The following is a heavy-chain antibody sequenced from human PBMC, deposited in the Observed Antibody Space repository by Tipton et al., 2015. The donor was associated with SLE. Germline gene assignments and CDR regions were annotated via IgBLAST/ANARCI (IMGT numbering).Heavy chain of an antibody. Sequence: GSLRLSCAASGFTFRIYWMHWVRQVPGKGLVWVSRINSDGSGTTYADSVKGRFTISRDNAKNTLYLQINSLRAEDTAVYHCAKVSGQWETLDYWGQGTLVTVSS. CDR2: INSDGSGT. V-gene: IGHV3-74*01. D-gene: IGHD1-26*01. J-gene: IGHJ4*02. CDR3: AKVSGQWETLDY. CDR1: GFTFRIYW.